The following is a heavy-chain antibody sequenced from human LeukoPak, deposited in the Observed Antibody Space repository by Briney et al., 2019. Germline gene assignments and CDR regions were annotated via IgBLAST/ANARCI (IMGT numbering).Heavy chain of an antibody. CDR2: INHSGST. Sequence: PSETLSLTCAVYGGSFSGYYWSWIRQPPGKGLEWIGEINHSGSTNHNPSLKSRVTISVDTSKNQFSLKLSSVTAADTAVYYCARGFGVADLVHWGQGTLVTVSS. V-gene: IGHV4-34*01. D-gene: IGHD3-3*01. J-gene: IGHJ4*02. CDR1: GGSFSGYY. CDR3: ARGFGVADLVH.